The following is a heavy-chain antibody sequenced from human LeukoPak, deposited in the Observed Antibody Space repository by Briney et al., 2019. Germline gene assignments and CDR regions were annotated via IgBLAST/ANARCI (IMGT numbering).Heavy chain of an antibody. Sequence: GGSLRLSCTASGFSFSDYSMNWVRQAPGQELQWVSILSGNSGITFDADSARGRFTISRDNSKNTLYLQMNSLRAEDTAMYYCARGQMTATRHLDHWGQGTLVTVSS. CDR3: ARGQMTATRHLDH. CDR2: LSGNSGIT. CDR1: GFSFSDYS. V-gene: IGHV3-23*01. J-gene: IGHJ4*02.